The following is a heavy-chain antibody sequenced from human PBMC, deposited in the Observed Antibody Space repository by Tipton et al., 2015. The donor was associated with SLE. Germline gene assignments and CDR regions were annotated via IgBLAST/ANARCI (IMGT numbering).Heavy chain of an antibody. Sequence: TLSLTCTVSGGSISNYYWSWIRQPAGKGLEWIGRIYTSGSTNYNPSLKSRVTMSVDTSKNQFSLKLSSVSAADTAVYYCARDHPVAGPFDYRGQGTLVTVSS. J-gene: IGHJ4*02. V-gene: IGHV4-4*07. CDR1: GGSISNYY. CDR3: ARDHPVAGPFDY. D-gene: IGHD6-19*01. CDR2: IYTSGST.